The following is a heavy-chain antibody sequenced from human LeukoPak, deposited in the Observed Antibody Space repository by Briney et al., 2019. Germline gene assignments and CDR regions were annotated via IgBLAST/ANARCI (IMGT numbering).Heavy chain of an antibody. CDR2: ISAYNGNT. Sequence: RASVTVSCKASGYTFTSYGISWVRQAPGQGLEWMGWISAYNGNTNYAQKLQGRVTMTTDTSTSTAYMELRSLRSEDTAVYYCARGEVYSTFEYYYYYYMDVWGKGTTVTVSS. J-gene: IGHJ6*03. CDR1: GYTFTSYG. V-gene: IGHV1-18*01. D-gene: IGHD4-11*01. CDR3: ARGEVYSTFEYYYYYYMDV.